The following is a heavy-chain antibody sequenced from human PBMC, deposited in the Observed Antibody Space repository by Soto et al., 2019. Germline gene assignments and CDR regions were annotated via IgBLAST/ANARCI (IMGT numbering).Heavy chain of an antibody. CDR1: GFTFSSYE. Sequence: EVQLVESGGGLVQPGGSLRLSCAASGFTFSSYEMNWVRQAPGKGLEWVSYISSSGSTIYYADSVKGRFTISRDNAKNSLYLQMNSLRAEDTAVYYCARTNWATYYYYGMDVWGQATTVTVSS. D-gene: IGHD7-27*01. CDR2: ISSSGSTI. J-gene: IGHJ6*02. V-gene: IGHV3-48*03. CDR3: ARTNWATYYYYGMDV.